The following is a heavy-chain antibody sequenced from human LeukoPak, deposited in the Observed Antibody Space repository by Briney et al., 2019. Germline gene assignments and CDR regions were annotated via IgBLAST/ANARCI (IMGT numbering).Heavy chain of an antibody. CDR1: GGSISSDHYY. J-gene: IGHJ4*02. V-gene: IGHV4-31*03. D-gene: IGHD5-12*01. Sequence: SQTLSLTCTVSGGSISSDHYYWSWIRQYPGKGLEWIGYIYYSGSTYYNPSLKSRVTISVDTSKKQFSLKLTSVTAADTAVYYCASRGGYSGYGHTYFDYWGQGTLVTVSS. CDR2: IYYSGST. CDR3: ASRGGYSGYGHTYFDY.